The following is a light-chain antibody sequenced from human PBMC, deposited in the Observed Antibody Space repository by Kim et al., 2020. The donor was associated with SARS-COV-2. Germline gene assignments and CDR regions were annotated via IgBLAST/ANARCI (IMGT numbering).Light chain of an antibody. V-gene: IGLV2-23*02. CDR1: SSDVGSYNL. CDR2: EVS. Sequence: QSALTQPASVSGSPGQSITISCTGTSSDVGSYNLVSWYQQHPDKAPKLMIYEVSKRPSGVSNRFSGSKSGNTASLTISGLQAEDEADYYCCSYAGSRTLVFGGGTQLTVL. J-gene: IGLJ2*01. CDR3: CSYAGSRTLV.